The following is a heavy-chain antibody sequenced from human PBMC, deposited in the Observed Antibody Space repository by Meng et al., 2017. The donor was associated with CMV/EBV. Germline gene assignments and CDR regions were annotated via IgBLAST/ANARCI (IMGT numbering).Heavy chain of an antibody. J-gene: IGHJ6*02. D-gene: IGHD3-3*01. CDR2: INHSGST. Sequence: SDILCSTFAVHGWSFSGYHWSWIRQPPGKGLEWIGEINHSGSTNYNPSLKSRVTISVDTYQNQCSLKLSSVTAADTAVYYCARRILYYDFWSGSQVSGMDVWGQGTPVTVSS. V-gene: IGHV4-34*01. CDR3: ARRILYYDFWSGSQVSGMDV. CDR1: GWSFSGYH.